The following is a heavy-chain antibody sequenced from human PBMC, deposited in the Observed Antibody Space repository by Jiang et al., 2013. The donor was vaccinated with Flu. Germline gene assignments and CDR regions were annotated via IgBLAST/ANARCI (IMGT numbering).Heavy chain of an antibody. CDR1: GFTFSTYA. J-gene: IGHJ4*02. V-gene: IGHV3-23*01. CDR3: AKEILYGSGSYMRLDY. D-gene: IGHD3-10*01. Sequence: VQLLESGGGLVQPGGSLRLSCAASGFTFSTYAMSWVRQAPGKGLEWVSAISGSGGSTYYADSVKGRFTISRDNSKNTLYLQMNSLRAEDTAVYYCAKEILYGSGSYMRLDYVGPGNPGHRLL. CDR2: ISGSGGST.